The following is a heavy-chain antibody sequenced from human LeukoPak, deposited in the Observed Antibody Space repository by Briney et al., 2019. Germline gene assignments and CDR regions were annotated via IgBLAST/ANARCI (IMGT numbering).Heavy chain of an antibody. J-gene: IGHJ3*02. CDR2: IYHTAST. D-gene: IGHD2-15*01. V-gene: IGHV4-38-2*02. CDR3: ARDEGYCSGGSCYSFGLYAFDI. Sequence: PSETLSLTCTVSGYTISSGYYWGWIRQPPGKGLEWIGSIYHTASTYYNPSLKSRVTISVDTSKNQFSLKLSSVTAADTAVYNCARDEGYCSGGSCYSFGLYAFDIWGQGTMVTVSS. CDR1: GYTISSGYY.